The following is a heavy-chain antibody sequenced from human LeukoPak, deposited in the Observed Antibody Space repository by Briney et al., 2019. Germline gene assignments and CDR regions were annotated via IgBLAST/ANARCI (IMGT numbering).Heavy chain of an antibody. D-gene: IGHD3-16*02. Sequence: GGSLRLSCAASGFTFSSYWMSWVRQAPGKGLEWVANIKQDGSEKYYVDSVKGRFTISRDNAKNSLYLQMNSLRAEDTAVYYCARDHNDYVWGSYRYQNWFDPWGQGTLVTVSS. CDR3: ARDHNDYVWGSYRYQNWFDP. J-gene: IGHJ5*02. CDR1: GFTFSSYW. V-gene: IGHV3-7*01. CDR2: IKQDGSEK.